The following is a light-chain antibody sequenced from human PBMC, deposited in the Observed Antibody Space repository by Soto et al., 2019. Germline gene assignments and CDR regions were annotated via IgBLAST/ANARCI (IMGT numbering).Light chain of an antibody. Sequence: QSVLTQPPPVSGSPGQSVTISCTGTTSDIDNYDSVSWYQQAPGTAPKLIIYDVNNRPSGAPDRFSGSTSGNTASLTISRLQAEDETDYFCSLYTSNGSLIFGPGTKLTVL. CDR3: SLYTSNGSLI. CDR2: DVN. CDR1: TSDIDNYDS. V-gene: IGLV2-18*01. J-gene: IGLJ1*01.